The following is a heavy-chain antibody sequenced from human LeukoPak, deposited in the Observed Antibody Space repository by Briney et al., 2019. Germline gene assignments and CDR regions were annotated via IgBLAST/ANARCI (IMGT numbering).Heavy chain of an antibody. CDR3: ARQGAGGVDP. CDR2: IYYSGST. Sequence: SKTLSLTCTVSGGSISSSSYYWGWIRRPPGKGLEWIGSIYYSGSTYYNPSLKSRVTISVDTSKNQFSLKLSSVTAADTAVYYCARQGAGGVDPWGQGTLVTVSS. CDR1: GGSISSSSYY. J-gene: IGHJ5*02. D-gene: IGHD3-16*01. V-gene: IGHV4-39*01.